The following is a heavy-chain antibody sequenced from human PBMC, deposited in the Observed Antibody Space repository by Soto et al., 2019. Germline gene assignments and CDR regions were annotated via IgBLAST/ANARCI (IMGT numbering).Heavy chain of an antibody. Sequence: ASVKVSCKASGYTFTSYGISWVRQAPGQGLEWMGWISAYNGNTNYAQKLQGRVTMTTDTSTSTAYMELRSLRSDDTAVYYCARNPDTAYFDFWSGYYRIFDYWXQGSLVPVSS. V-gene: IGHV1-18*01. J-gene: IGHJ4*02. CDR1: GYTFTSYG. CDR2: ISAYNGNT. CDR3: ARNPDTAYFDFWSGYYRIFDY. D-gene: IGHD3-3*01.